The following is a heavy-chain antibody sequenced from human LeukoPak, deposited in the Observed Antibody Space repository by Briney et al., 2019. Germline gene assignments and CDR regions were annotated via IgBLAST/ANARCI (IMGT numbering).Heavy chain of an antibody. CDR2: IIPIFGIA. CDR1: GGTFSSYA. Sequence: SVKVSCKASGGTFSSYAISWVRQAPGQGLEWMGRIIPIFGIANYAQKFQGRVTITADKSTSTAYMELSSLRSEGTAVYYCASISGSLGGYFDYWGQGTLVTVSS. D-gene: IGHD1-26*01. V-gene: IGHV1-69*04. J-gene: IGHJ4*02. CDR3: ASISGSLGGYFDY.